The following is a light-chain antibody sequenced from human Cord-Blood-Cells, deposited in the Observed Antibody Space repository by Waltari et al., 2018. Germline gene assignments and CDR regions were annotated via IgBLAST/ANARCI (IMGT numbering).Light chain of an antibody. J-gene: IGKJ2*01. CDR3: QHSYSTPYT. CDR1: QSISSY. CDR2: AAS. V-gene: IGKV1-39*01. Sequence: IQMTHSPTSLSESVGDRVTITCRASQSISSYLNWYQQKPGKAPKLLIYAASSLQSGAPSRFSGSGSGTDFTLTISSLQPEDFATYYCQHSYSTPYTFGQGTKLEIE.